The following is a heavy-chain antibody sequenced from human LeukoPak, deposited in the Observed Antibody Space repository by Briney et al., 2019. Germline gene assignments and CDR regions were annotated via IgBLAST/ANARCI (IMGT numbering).Heavy chain of an antibody. V-gene: IGHV1-2*02. J-gene: IGHJ6*02. Sequence: ASVKVSCKASGYTFTGYYMHWVRQAPRQGLEWMGWINPNSGGTNYAQKFQGRVPMTRDTSISTAYMEPSRLRADDTAVYYCARDSPYGMDVWGQGTTVTVSS. CDR1: GYTFTGYY. CDR2: INPNSGGT. CDR3: ARDSPYGMDV.